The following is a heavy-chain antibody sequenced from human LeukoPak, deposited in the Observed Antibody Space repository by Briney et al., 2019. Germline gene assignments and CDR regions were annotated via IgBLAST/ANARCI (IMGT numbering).Heavy chain of an antibody. J-gene: IGHJ3*02. CDR2: IYSCGCT. Sequence: GWSLRLSCAASGFSVSSNYMSLVRQAPGEGLEGTSVIYSCGCTCDADSQQVRFTISRDNSKNPLYLQMNGLRAEETVVYYCARELDIDDAFDIWGQGTMVTVSS. V-gene: IGHV3-53*01. CDR3: ARELDIDDAFDI. D-gene: IGHD2-15*01. CDR1: GFSVSSNY.